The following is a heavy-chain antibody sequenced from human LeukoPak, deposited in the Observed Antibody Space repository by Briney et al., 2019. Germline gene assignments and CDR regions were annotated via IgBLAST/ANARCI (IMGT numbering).Heavy chain of an antibody. D-gene: IGHD5-12*01. CDR1: GGSISSGGYY. V-gene: IGHV4-31*03. CDR2: IYYSGST. Sequence: SGTLSLTCTVSGGSISSGGYYWSWVRQHPGKGLEWIGYIYYSGSTYYNPSLKSRFTISVDTSKNQFSLKLSSVTAADTAVYYCARAGEYSGYDSYYFDYWGQGTLVTVSS. J-gene: IGHJ4*02. CDR3: ARAGEYSGYDSYYFDY.